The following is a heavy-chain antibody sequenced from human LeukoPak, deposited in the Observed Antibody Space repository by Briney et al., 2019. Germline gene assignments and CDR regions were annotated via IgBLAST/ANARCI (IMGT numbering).Heavy chain of an antibody. CDR3: TIEESYCSGGSCQGWFDP. D-gene: IGHD2-15*01. CDR2: IKSKTDGGTT. Sequence: GGSLRLSCAASGFTFSNAWMSWVRQVSGKGLEWVGRIKSKTDGGTTDYAAPVKGRFTISRDESKNTLYLQMNSLETEDTAVYYCTIEESYCSGGSCQGWFDPWGQGTLVTVSS. J-gene: IGHJ5*02. V-gene: IGHV3-15*01. CDR1: GFTFSNAW.